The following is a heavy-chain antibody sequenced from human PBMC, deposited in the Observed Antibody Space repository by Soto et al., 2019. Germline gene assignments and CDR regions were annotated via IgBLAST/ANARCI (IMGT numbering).Heavy chain of an antibody. CDR1: GYTFTSYG. D-gene: IGHD2-15*01. CDR3: ARVSGSFNWFDP. CDR2: ITTYNGNT. V-gene: IGHV1-18*01. Sequence: ASVKVSCKASGYTFTSYGFSWVRQAPGQGLEWMGWITTYNGNTNYAQKVQGRVTLTTDTSTSTAYMELRSLRSDDTAVYYCARVSGSFNWFDPWGQGTLVTVSS. J-gene: IGHJ5*02.